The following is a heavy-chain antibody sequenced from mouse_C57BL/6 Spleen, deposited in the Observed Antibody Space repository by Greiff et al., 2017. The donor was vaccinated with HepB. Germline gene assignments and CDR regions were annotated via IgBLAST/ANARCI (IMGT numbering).Heavy chain of an antibody. V-gene: IGHV1-15*01. CDR1: GYTFTDYE. Sequence: QVQLKESGAELVRPGASVTLSCKASGYTFTDYEMHWVKQTPVHGLEWIGAIDPETGGTAYNQKFKGKAILTADKSSSTAYMELRSLTSEDSAVYYCTRRDNCDYWGQGTTLTVSS. CDR2: IDPETGGT. D-gene: IGHD1-3*01. CDR3: TRRDNCDY. J-gene: IGHJ2*01.